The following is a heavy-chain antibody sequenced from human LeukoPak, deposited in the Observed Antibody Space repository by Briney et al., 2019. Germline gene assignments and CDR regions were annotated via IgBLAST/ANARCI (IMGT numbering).Heavy chain of an antibody. J-gene: IGHJ4*02. CDR3: ARQWENFDY. V-gene: IGHV4-39*01. CDR1: GGSISSVGYY. Sequence: PSETLSLTCTVSGGSISSVGYYWGWIRQPPGKGLEWIGSIYYRGNTYYSPSLKSRVTMSVDTSQNQFSLKLSSVTAADTAVYYCARQWENFDYWGQGTLVTVSS. CDR2: IYYRGNT. D-gene: IGHD1-26*01.